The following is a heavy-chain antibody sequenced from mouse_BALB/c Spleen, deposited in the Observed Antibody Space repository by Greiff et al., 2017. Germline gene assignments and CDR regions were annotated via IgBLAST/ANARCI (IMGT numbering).Heavy chain of an antibody. Sequence: EVQGVESGGGLVKPGGSLKLSCAASGFAFSSYDMSWVRQTPEKRLEWVAYISSGGGSTYYPDTVKGRFTISRDNAKNTLCLQMSSLKSEDTAMYYCARQKGYGNPYFDVWGAGTTVTVSS. D-gene: IGHD2-10*02. CDR2: ISSGGGST. V-gene: IGHV5-12-1*01. J-gene: IGHJ1*01. CDR3: ARQKGYGNPYFDV. CDR1: GFAFSSYD.